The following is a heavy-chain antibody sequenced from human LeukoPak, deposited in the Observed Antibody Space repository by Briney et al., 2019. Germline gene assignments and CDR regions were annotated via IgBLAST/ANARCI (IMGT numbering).Heavy chain of an antibody. CDR1: GFSFTSFS. V-gene: IGHV3-30*04. D-gene: IGHD5-12*01. CDR3: AKDKTPPFRGWLPHHYFDY. Sequence: GRSLRLSCAASGFSFTSFSIHWVRQTPDKGLEWLAVISFDGTTKYYADSVKGRFTISRDNSKNTLYLQMNSLRAEDTAVYYCAKDKTPPFRGWLPHHYFDYWGQGTLVTVSS. CDR2: ISFDGTTK. J-gene: IGHJ4*02.